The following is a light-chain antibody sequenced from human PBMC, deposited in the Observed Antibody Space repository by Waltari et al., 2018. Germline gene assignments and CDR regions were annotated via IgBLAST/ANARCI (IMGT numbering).Light chain of an antibody. V-gene: IGKV1-12*01. CDR2: AGS. CDR1: QDINKW. Sequence: DIQMTQSPSSVSASVGDRVTITCRASQDINKWLAWFQQTPGKAPKLRIYAGSSLQSGVPSRFSGIGSGADFTLTISTLQPEDSATYYCQQAHSFPYSFGQGTKLEIK. CDR3: QQAHSFPYS. J-gene: IGKJ2*03.